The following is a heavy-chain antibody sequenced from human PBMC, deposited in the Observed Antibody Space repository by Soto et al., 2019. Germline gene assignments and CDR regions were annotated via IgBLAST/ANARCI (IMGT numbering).Heavy chain of an antibody. CDR1: GGTFSSYA. V-gene: IGHV1-69*12. CDR2: IIPIFGTA. Sequence: QVQLVQSGAEVKKPGSSVKVSCKASGGTFSSYAISWVRQAPGQVLEWMGGIIPIFGTANYAQKFQGRVTITADESTSTAYMELSRLRSEHTAVYYCATQGLTNYYYYGMDVWGQGTTVTVSS. D-gene: IGHD3-22*01. CDR3: ATQGLTNYYYYGMDV. J-gene: IGHJ6*02.